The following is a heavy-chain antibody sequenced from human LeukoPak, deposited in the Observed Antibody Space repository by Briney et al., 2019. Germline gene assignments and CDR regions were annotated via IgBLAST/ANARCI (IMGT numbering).Heavy chain of an antibody. CDR3: ARRERWLLYFDY. J-gene: IGHJ4*02. D-gene: IGHD5-24*01. CDR1: GGSISSTNYY. V-gene: IGHV4-39*01. CDR2: IHYSRST. Sequence: SETLSLTCTVSGGSISSTNYYWGWIRQPPGKGLEWIGSIHYSRSTYYNPSLKSRVTISVDTSKNQFPLKLSSVSAADTAVYYCARRERWLLYFDYWGQGTLVTVSS.